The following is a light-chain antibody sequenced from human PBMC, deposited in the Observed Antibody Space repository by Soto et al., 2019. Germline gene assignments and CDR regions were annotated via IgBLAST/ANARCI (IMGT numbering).Light chain of an antibody. J-gene: IGKJ4*01. V-gene: IGKV3-15*01. CDR2: GAS. CDR1: QSVSSN. Sequence: EVVLTQSPATVSPPTRQRATLSCRASQSVSSNLAWYQQKPGQAPRLLIYGASTRATGVPTRFSGSRSGAKFTLTINSLQSEDFAVYYCQPYNNWPLNCGGGNKGDIK. CDR3: QPYNNWPLN.